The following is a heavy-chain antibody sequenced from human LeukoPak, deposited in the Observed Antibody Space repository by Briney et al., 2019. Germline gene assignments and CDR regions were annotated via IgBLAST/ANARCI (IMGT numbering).Heavy chain of an antibody. J-gene: IGHJ4*02. CDR3: ARPTYYYDSSGYEY. V-gene: IGHV1-18*04. CDR1: GYTFTGYY. CDR2: ISTYNGNT. Sequence: ASVKVSCKASGYTFTGYYMHWVRQAPGQGLEWMGWISTYNGNTNYAQKLQGRVTMTTDTSTSTAYMELRSLGSDDTAVYYCARPTYYYDSSGYEYWGQGTLVTVSS. D-gene: IGHD3-22*01.